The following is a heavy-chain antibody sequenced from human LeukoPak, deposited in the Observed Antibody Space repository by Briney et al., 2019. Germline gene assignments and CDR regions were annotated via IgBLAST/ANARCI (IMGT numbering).Heavy chain of an antibody. CDR1: GYSISSGYY. J-gene: IGHJ4*02. CDR3: ARQIDCSGGSCYLYYFDY. V-gene: IGHV4-38-2*02. D-gene: IGHD2-15*01. CDR2: IYHSGTT. Sequence: SETLSLTCTVSGYSISSGYYWGWIRQPPGKGLEWIGSIYHSGTTYYNPSLKSRVTISVDTSKNQFSLKLSSVTAADTAVYYCARQIDCSGGSCYLYYFDYWGQGTLVTVSS.